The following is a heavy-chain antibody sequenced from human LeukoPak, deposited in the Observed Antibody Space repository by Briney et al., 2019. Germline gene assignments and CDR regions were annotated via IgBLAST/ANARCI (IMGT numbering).Heavy chain of an antibody. CDR3: AKGDGSGILPFDY. J-gene: IGHJ4*02. CDR1: GFTFSNYG. D-gene: IGHD3-10*01. CDR2: IWNDGSNK. V-gene: IGHV3-33*06. Sequence: PGGSLRLSCAASGFTFSNYGMHWVRQAPGKGLEWVAVIWNDGSNKFYADSVKGRFTISRDNSKNTLYLQMNSLRAEDTAVYYCAKGDGSGILPFDYWGQGTLVTVSS.